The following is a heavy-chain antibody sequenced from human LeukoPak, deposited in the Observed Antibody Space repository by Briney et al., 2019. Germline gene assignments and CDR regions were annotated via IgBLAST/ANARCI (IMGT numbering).Heavy chain of an antibody. V-gene: IGHV4-34*01. CDR2: INHSGST. D-gene: IGHD3-3*01. CDR1: GGSFSGYY. CDR3: ARGLDFWSGYHFAY. Sequence: SETLSLTCAVYGGSFSGYYLSWIRQPPGKGLEWIGEINHSGSTNYYPSLKSRVTISVDTSKNQFSLKLSSVTAADTAVYYCARGLDFWSGYHFAYWGKGTLVTVSS. J-gene: IGHJ4*02.